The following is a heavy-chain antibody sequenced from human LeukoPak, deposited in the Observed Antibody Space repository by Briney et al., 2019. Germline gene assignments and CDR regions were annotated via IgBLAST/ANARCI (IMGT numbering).Heavy chain of an antibody. D-gene: IGHD3-3*01. V-gene: IGHV4-59*01. CDR1: GGSISSYY. J-gene: IGHJ3*02. CDR3: AISIPYYDFWSGYSQPGAFDI. Sequence: PSETLSPTCTVSGGSISSYYWSWIRQPPGKGLEWIGYIYYSGSTNYNPSLKSRVTISVDTSKNQFSLKLSSVTAADTAVYYCAISIPYYDFWSGYSQPGAFDIWGQGTMVTVSS. CDR2: IYYSGST.